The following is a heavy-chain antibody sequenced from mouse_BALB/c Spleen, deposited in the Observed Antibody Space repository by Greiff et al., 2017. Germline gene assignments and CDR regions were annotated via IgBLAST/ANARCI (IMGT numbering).Heavy chain of an antibody. V-gene: IGHV2-2*02. CDR2: IWSGGST. J-gene: IGHJ1*01. D-gene: IGHD2-3*01. CDR1: GFSLTSYG. CDR3: ARTLDGYYLYFDG. Sequence: QVQLKESGPGLVQPSQSLSITCTVSGFSLTSYGVHWVRQSPGQGLEWLGVIWSGGSTDYNAAFISRLSISKDNSKSQVFFKMNSLQANDTAIYDCARTLDGYYLYFDGWGAGTTVTVSS.